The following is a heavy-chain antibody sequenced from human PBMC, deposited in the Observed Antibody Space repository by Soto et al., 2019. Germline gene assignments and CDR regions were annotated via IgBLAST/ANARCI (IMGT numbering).Heavy chain of an antibody. CDR1: GFTFRNYG. J-gene: IGHJ5*02. V-gene: IGHV3-30*03. CDR2: TSFDGFNQ. D-gene: IGHD6-13*01. Sequence: GGSLRLSCAGSGFTFRNYGMQWVRQAPGKGLEWVALTSFDGFNQYYGKSVEGRFTISRDNSKNTLYLQMDSLRAEDTAVYYCTRDASRDSSARGWFDPWGPGTLVTVSS. CDR3: TRDASRDSSARGWFDP.